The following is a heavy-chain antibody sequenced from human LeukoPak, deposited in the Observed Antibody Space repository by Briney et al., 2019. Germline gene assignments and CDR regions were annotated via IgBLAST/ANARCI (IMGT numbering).Heavy chain of an antibody. CDR2: IRSDGSNK. D-gene: IGHD3-10*01. CDR3: ARDEGWFGELLVD. CDR1: GLTFSDKG. Sequence: GGSLRLSCTVSGLTFSDKGMHWVRQAPGKGLEWVAFIRSDGSNKDYADSVKGRFTISRDNAKNSLYLQMNSLRAEDTAVYYCARDEGWFGELLVDWGQGTLVTVSS. J-gene: IGHJ4*02. V-gene: IGHV3-30*02.